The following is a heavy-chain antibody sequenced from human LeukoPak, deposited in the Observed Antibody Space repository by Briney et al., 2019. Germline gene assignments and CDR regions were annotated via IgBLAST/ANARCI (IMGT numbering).Heavy chain of an antibody. CDR2: IYSGGST. CDR3: AKRLGQLVGGDGAFDI. Sequence: PGGSLRLSCAASEFSVGSNYMTWVRQAPGKGLEWVSLIYSGGSTYYADSVKGRFTISRDNSKNTLYLQMNSLRAEDTAVYYCAKRLGQLVGGDGAFDIWGQGTMVTVSS. CDR1: EFSVGSNY. D-gene: IGHD3-10*01. J-gene: IGHJ3*02. V-gene: IGHV3-66*04.